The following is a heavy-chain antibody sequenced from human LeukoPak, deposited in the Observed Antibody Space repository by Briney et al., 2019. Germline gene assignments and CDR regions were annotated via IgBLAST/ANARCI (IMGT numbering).Heavy chain of an antibody. V-gene: IGHV4-34*01. D-gene: IGHD6-6*01. J-gene: IGHJ5*02. CDR2: INRSGST. CDR1: GGSFSGYY. Sequence: PSETLSLTCAVYGGSFSGYYWSWIRQPPGKGLEWIGEINRSGSTNYNPSLKSRVTISVDTSKNQFSLKLSSVTAADTAVYYCAREAARGVSPWGQGPLVTVSS. CDR3: AREAARGVSP.